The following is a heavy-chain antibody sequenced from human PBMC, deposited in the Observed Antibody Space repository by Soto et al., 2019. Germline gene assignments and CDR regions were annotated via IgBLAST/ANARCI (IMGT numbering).Heavy chain of an antibody. V-gene: IGHV4-34*01. Sequence: PSETLSLTCAVYGGSFSGYYWSWIRQPPGKGLEWMGEINHSGSTNYNPSLKSRVTISVDTSKNQFSLKLSSVTAADTAVDYCARGGRGYYGSGSYYKLDYWGQGTPVTVSS. D-gene: IGHD3-10*01. CDR3: ARGGRGYYGSGSYYKLDY. CDR2: INHSGST. CDR1: GGSFSGYY. J-gene: IGHJ4*02.